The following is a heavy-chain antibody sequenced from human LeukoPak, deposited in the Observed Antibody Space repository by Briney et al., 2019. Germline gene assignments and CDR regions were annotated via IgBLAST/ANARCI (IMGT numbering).Heavy chain of an antibody. CDR2: ISSSSTI. CDR3: ASRPGIAVAGSHNY. J-gene: IGHJ4*02. Sequence: PGGSLRLSCAASGFTFSSYSMNWVRQAPGKGLEWVSYISSSSTIYYADSVKGRFTISRDNAKNSLYLQMNSLRAEDTAVYYCASRPGIAVAGSHNYWGQGTLVTVSS. D-gene: IGHD6-19*01. V-gene: IGHV3-48*01. CDR1: GFTFSSYS.